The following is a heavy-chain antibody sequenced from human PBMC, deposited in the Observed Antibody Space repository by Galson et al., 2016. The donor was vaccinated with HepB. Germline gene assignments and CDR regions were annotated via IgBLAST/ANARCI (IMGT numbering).Heavy chain of an antibody. Sequence: SLRLSCAVSGFTFSSHEMHWVRQAPGKGLERVAYISNSGTTRYYGDSVKGRLTISRDNSKNTLYLQMNSLRAEDTAVYYCARGGVLYCSGGSCYQSYYGMDVWGQGTTVTVSS. CDR2: ISNSGTTR. CDR3: ARGGVLYCSGGSCYQSYYGMDV. V-gene: IGHV3-48*03. J-gene: IGHJ6*02. CDR1: GFTFSSHE. D-gene: IGHD2-15*01.